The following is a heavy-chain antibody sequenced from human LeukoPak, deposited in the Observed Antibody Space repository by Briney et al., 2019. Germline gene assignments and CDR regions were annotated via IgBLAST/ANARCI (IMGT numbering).Heavy chain of an antibody. CDR2: IYSSENF. CDR3: AREVGNSYYYYYMDV. V-gene: IGHV4-4*07. D-gene: IGHD1-14*01. CDR1: GGSVSGSY. Sequence: SETLSLTCTVSGGSVSGSYWSWIRQPAGKGLEWIGRIYSSENFNYNPSLKSRVTMAVDTSKNQFSLNLSSVTAADTAVYYCAREVGNSYYYYYMDVWGRGTTVTVSS. J-gene: IGHJ6*03.